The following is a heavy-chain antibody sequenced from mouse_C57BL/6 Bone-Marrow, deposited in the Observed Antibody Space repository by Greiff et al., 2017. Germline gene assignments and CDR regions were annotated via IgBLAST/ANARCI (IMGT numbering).Heavy chain of an antibody. Sequence: VQLQQSGAELVRPGASVKLSCTASGFNIKDDYMHWVKQRPEQGLEWIGWIDPENGDTEYASKFQGKATITADTSSNTAYLQLSSLTSEDTAVYYCTTLGNDGYYPVAYWGQGTLVTVSA. CDR1: GFNIKDDY. CDR2: IDPENGDT. CDR3: TTLGNDGYYPVAY. J-gene: IGHJ3*01. D-gene: IGHD2-3*01. V-gene: IGHV14-4*01.